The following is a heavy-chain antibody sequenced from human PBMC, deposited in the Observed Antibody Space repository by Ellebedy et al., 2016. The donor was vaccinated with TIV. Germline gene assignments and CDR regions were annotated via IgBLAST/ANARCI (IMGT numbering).Heavy chain of an antibody. CDR1: GYTFSKYD. CDR2: ISAYNGNT. V-gene: IGHV1-18*01. J-gene: IGHJ4*02. D-gene: IGHD2-15*01. Sequence: ASVKVSCXAFGYTFSKYDVHWVRQAPGQGLEWMGCISAYNGNTNYAQKFQGRVTMTTDSSTTTTYMELRSLRSDDTAVYFCASSLEAWYGDWGQGTLVTVSS. CDR3: ASSLEAWYGD.